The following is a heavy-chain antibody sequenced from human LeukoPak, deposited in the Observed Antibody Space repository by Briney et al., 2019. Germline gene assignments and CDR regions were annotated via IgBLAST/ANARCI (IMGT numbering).Heavy chain of an antibody. CDR3: ARDEDSSSWYGY. D-gene: IGHD6-13*01. J-gene: IGHJ4*02. Sequence: SETLSLTCAVSGYSISSGYYWAWIRQPPGKGLEWIGSIYHSGSTYYNPSLKSRVTISLDTSKNQFSLKLSSVTAADTAVYYCARDEDSSSWYGYWGQGILVTASS. V-gene: IGHV4-38-2*02. CDR2: IYHSGST. CDR1: GYSISSGYY.